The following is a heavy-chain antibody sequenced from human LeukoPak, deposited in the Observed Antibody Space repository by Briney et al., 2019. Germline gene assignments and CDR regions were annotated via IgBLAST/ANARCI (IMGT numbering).Heavy chain of an antibody. CDR1: GYTFTSYG. J-gene: IGHJ6*02. Sequence: ASVKVSCKASGYTFTSYGISWVRQAPGQGLEWMGWISAYNGNTNYAQKLQGRVTMTTDTSTSTAYMELRSLRSDDTAVYYCARERINYYGSGSPYYYYYGMDVWGQGTTVTVSS. V-gene: IGHV1-18*01. CDR3: ARERINYYGSGSPYYYYYGMDV. D-gene: IGHD3-10*01. CDR2: ISAYNGNT.